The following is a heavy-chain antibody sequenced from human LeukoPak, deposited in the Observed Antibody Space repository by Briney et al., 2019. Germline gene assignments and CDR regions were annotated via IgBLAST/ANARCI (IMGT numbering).Heavy chain of an antibody. V-gene: IGHV3-23*01. CDR2: ISGSGGST. CDR3: AKDSSITMIVTLLFDY. Sequence: GGSLRLSCAASGFSFSSYWMSWVRQAPGKGLEWVSAISGSGGSTYYADSVKGRFTISRDNSKNTLYLQMNSLRAEDTAVYYCAKDSSITMIVTLLFDYWGQGTLVTVSS. J-gene: IGHJ4*02. CDR1: GFSFSSYW. D-gene: IGHD3-22*01.